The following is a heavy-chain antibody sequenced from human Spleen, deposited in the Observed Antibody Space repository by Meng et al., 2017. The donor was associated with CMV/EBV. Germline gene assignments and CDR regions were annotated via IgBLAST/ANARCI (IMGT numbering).Heavy chain of an antibody. Sequence: SETLSLTCTVSGGSISSSSYYWGWIRQPPGKGLEWIGYVYYSGSTNYNPSLKSRLTISVDTSKNQFSLKLSSVTAADTAVYYCARGQIGNCSGGSCSDYAFDIWGQGTMVTVSS. V-gene: IGHV4-61*05. D-gene: IGHD2-15*01. J-gene: IGHJ3*02. CDR1: GGSISSSSYY. CDR3: ARGQIGNCSGGSCSDYAFDI. CDR2: VYYSGST.